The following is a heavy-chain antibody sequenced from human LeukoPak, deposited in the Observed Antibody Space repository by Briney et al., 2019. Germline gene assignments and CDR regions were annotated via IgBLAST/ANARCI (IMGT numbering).Heavy chain of an antibody. J-gene: IGHJ4*02. V-gene: IGHV3-48*01. CDR3: ARGAYYYED. CDR2: ISSSSSTI. Sequence: PGGSLRLSCAASGFTFSSHSMNWVRQAPGKGLEWVLYISSSSSTIYYADSVKGRFTISRDNAKNSLYLQMNSLRAEDTAVYYCARGAYYYEDWGQGTLVTVSS. CDR1: GFTFSSHS. D-gene: IGHD3-22*01.